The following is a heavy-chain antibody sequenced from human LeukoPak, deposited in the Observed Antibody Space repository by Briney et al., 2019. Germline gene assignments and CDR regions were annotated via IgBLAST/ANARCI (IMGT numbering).Heavy chain of an antibody. CDR2: IYYSGST. D-gene: IGHD2-21*02. V-gene: IGHV4-59*01. CDR3: ARYYCGGDCLPYYYYYMDV. CDR1: GGSISSYY. Sequence: PSETLSLTCTVSGGSISSYYWSWIRQPPGKGLEWIGYIYYSGSTNYNPSLKSRVTISVDTSKNQFSLKLSSVTAADTAVYYCARYYCGGDCLPYYYYYMDVWGKGTTVTISS. J-gene: IGHJ6*03.